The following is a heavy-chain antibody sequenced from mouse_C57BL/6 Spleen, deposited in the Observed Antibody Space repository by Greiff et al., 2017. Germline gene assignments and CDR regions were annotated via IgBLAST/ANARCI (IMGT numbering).Heavy chain of an antibody. Sequence: EVKLQESGPGLVKPSQSLSLTCSVTGYSITSGYYWNWIRQFPGNKLEWMGYISYDGSNNYNPSLKNRISITRDTSKNQFFLKLNSVTTEDTATYYCAREGNYDGYYEAYWGQGTLVTVSA. CDR1: GYSITSGYY. V-gene: IGHV3-6*01. CDR2: ISYDGSN. D-gene: IGHD2-3*01. CDR3: AREGNYDGYYEAY. J-gene: IGHJ3*01.